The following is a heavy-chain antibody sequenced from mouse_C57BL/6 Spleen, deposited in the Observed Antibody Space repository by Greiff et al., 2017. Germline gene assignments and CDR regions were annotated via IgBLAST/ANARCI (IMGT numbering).Heavy chain of an antibody. CDR1: GYTFTSYW. CDR3: ARPPWFAY. D-gene: IGHD6-1*01. CDR2: IHPNSGST. V-gene: IGHV1-64*01. Sequence: QVPLKQPGAELVKPGASVKLSCKASGYTFTSYWMHWVKQRPGQGLEWIGMIHPNSGSTNYNEKFKSKATLTVDKSSSTAYMQLSSLTSEDAAVYYCARPPWFAYWGQGTLVTVSA. J-gene: IGHJ3*01.